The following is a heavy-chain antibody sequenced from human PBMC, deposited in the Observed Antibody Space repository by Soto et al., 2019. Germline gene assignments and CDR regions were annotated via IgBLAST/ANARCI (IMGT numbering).Heavy chain of an antibody. CDR2: IYYSGST. J-gene: IGHJ5*02. V-gene: IGHV4-39*01. Sequence: QLQLQESGPGLVKPSETLSLTCTVSGCSISSSSYYWGWIRQPPGKGLEWIGSIYYSGSTYYNPSLKSRVTIAVDTSKNQFPLKLSAVTAADTAVYYCARRGGSSWYFWFDPWGQGTLVTVSS. CDR3: ARRGGSSWYFWFDP. CDR1: GCSISSSSYY. D-gene: IGHD6-13*01.